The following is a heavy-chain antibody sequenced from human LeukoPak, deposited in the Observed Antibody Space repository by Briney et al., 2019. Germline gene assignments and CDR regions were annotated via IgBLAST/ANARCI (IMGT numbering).Heavy chain of an antibody. J-gene: IGHJ6*02. CDR3: TTDYAATGTLYYYGLDV. CDR2: IKSKTDGGTT. Sequence: GGSLLLSCAASGFTFIDAWMSWVRQPPGKGLEWVGRIKSKTDGGTTDYAAPVKGRFTISRDDSKNTLYVQMNSLKTEDTAVYYCTTDYAATGTLYYYGLDVWRQGTTVTVSS. CDR1: GFTFIDAW. D-gene: IGHD6-13*01. V-gene: IGHV3-15*01.